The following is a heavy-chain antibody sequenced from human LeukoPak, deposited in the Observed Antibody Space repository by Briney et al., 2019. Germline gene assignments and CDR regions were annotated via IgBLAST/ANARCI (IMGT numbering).Heavy chain of an antibody. Sequence: GGSLRLSCATSGFTFSKAWMSWVRQAPGKGLEWVAVISYDGSNKYYADSVKGRFTISRDNSKNTLYLQMNSLRAEDTAVYYCARDSSGYLTHDAFDIWGQGTMVTVSS. V-gene: IGHV3-30-3*01. CDR1: GFTFSKAW. J-gene: IGHJ3*02. D-gene: IGHD3-22*01. CDR2: ISYDGSNK. CDR3: ARDSSGYLTHDAFDI.